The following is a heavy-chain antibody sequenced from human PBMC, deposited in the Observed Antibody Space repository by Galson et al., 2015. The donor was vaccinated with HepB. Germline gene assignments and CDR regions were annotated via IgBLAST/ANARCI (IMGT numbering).Heavy chain of an antibody. CDR2: ISSSGNTI. CDR3: ARDLKAYYYDSTLYYYGMDV. Sequence: SLRLSCAASGFTFSDYYMSWIRQAPGKGLEWVSYISSSGNTIYYADSVKGRFTISRDNAKNSLYLQMNSLRAEDTAVYYCARDLKAYYYDSTLYYYGMDVWGQGTTVTVSS. D-gene: IGHD3-22*01. V-gene: IGHV3-11*01. J-gene: IGHJ6*02. CDR1: GFTFSDYY.